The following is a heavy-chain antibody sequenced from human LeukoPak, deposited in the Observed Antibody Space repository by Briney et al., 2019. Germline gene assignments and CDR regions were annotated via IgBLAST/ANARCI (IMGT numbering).Heavy chain of an antibody. CDR3: ARDRRTARAAGSWFDP. D-gene: IGHD2-15*01. Sequence: ASVKVSCKASGYTFTSYGISWVRQAPGQGLEWMGWISAYNGNTNYAQKLQGRVTMTTDTSTSTAYMELRSLRSDDTAVYYCARDRRTARAAGSWFDPWGPGTLVTVSS. V-gene: IGHV1-18*01. J-gene: IGHJ5*02. CDR1: GYTFTSYG. CDR2: ISAYNGNT.